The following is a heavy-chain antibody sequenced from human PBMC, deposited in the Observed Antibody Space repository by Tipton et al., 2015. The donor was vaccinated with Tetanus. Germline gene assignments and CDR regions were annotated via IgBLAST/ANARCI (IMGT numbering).Heavy chain of an antibody. CDR3: ARDAPGGEWFGELSLFDY. J-gene: IGHJ4*02. CDR1: GGSISSYY. D-gene: IGHD3-10*01. CDR2: IYYSGRT. V-gene: IGHV4-59*01. Sequence: TLSLTCTVSGGSISSYYWSWIRQPPGKGLEWIGYIYYSGRTNYNPSLKSRVTISVDTSKNQFSLKLSSVTAADTAVYYCARDAPGGEWFGELSLFDYWAQGTLVTVSS.